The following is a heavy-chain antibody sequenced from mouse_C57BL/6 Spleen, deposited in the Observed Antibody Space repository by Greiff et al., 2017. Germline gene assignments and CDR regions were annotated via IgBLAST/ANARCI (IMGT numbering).Heavy chain of an antibody. CDR1: GYTFTDYY. CDR3: ARNEGLRRGGFDY. Sequence: VKLMESGAELVRPGASVKLSCKASGYTFTDYYINWVKQRPGQGLEWIARIYPGSGNTYYNEKFKGKATLTAEKSSSTAYMQLSSLTSEDSAVYFCARNEGLRRGGFDYWGQGTTLTVSS. D-gene: IGHD2-2*01. CDR2: IYPGSGNT. J-gene: IGHJ2*01. V-gene: IGHV1-76*01.